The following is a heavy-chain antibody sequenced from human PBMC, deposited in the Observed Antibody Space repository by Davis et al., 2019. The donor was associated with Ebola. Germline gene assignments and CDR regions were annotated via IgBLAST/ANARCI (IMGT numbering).Heavy chain of an antibody. Sequence: MPSETLSLTCTVSGGSISSYYWSWIRQPPGQGLEWIGYIYYSGSTNYNPSLKSRVTISVDTSKNQFSLKLSSVTAADTAVYYCARGGWGAGGYWGQGTLVTVSS. D-gene: IGHD2-15*01. CDR2: IYYSGST. CDR3: ARGGWGAGGY. CDR1: GGSISSYY. J-gene: IGHJ4*02. V-gene: IGHV4-59*01.